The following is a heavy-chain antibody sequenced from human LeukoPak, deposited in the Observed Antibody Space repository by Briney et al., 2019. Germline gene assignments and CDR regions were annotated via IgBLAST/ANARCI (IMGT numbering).Heavy chain of an antibody. J-gene: IGHJ6*03. CDR3: ARDLPAKTGSGSYYQIYYYYYMDV. CDR2: IYHSGST. CDR1: GYSISSGYY. V-gene: IGHV4-38-2*02. D-gene: IGHD3-10*01. Sequence: SETLSLTCAVSGYSISSGYYWGWIRQPPGKGLEWIGSIYHSGSTYYNPSLKSRVTISVDTSKNQFSLKLSSVTAADTAVYYCARDLPAKTGSGSYYQIYYYYYMDVWGKGTTVTVSS.